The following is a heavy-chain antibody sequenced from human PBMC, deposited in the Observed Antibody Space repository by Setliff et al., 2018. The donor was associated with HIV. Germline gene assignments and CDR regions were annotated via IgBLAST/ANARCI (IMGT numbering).Heavy chain of an antibody. V-gene: IGHV3-11*06. D-gene: IGHD1-26*01. J-gene: IGHJ4*01. Sequence: GGSLRLSCAASGFTFSDFSMSWIRQAPGKGLEWISYISSSEKNYVDSVKGRFTISRDNARNSFYLQMNSLRVDDTAVYFCARDKWASGFDFWGHGTLVTVSS. CDR1: GFTFSDFS. CDR3: ARDKWASGFDF. CDR2: ISSSEK.